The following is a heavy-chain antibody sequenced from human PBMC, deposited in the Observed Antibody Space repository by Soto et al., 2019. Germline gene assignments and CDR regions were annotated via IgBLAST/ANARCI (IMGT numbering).Heavy chain of an antibody. CDR1: GFTFSSYS. CDR2: ISSSSSTI. D-gene: IGHD6-19*01. CDR3: ARDQAGPTLKFGYFDL. Sequence: GGSLRLSCAASGFTFSSYSMNWVRQAPGKGLEWVSYISSSSSTIYYADSVKGRFTISRDNAKNSLYLQMNSLRAEDTALYYCARDQAGPTLKFGYFDLWGRGTLVTVSS. J-gene: IGHJ2*01. V-gene: IGHV3-48*04.